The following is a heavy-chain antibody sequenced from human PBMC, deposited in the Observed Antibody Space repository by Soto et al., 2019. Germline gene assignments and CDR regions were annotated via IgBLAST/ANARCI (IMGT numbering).Heavy chain of an antibody. J-gene: IGHJ6*02. V-gene: IGHV5-51*01. CDR3: ARTLSVNRGFYYDELDF. CDR2: IYPGDSDT. Sequence: ADSLKLSCHGSGYSFARYWIGWGRQMPGKALEWMGIIYPGDSDTRYSPSFQGQVTISADKSLRTAYLQWTSLKASDTALYYCARTLSVNRGFYYDELDFWGQGNTVT. D-gene: IGHD5-12*01. CDR1: GYSFARYW.